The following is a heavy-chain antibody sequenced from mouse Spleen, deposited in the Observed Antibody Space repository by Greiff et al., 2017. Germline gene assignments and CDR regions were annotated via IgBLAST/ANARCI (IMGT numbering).Heavy chain of an antibody. V-gene: IGHV5-9-3*01. J-gene: IGHJ2*01. CDR1: GFTFSSYA. Sequence: EVHLVESGGGLVKLGGSLKLSCAASGFTFSSYAMSWVRQTPEKRLEWVATISSGGGNTYYPDSVKGRFTISRDNAKNTLYLQMSSLKSEDTAMYYCARHLGYDEGFDYWGQGTTLTVSS. CDR2: ISSGGGNT. D-gene: IGHD2-14*01. CDR3: ARHLGYDEGFDY.